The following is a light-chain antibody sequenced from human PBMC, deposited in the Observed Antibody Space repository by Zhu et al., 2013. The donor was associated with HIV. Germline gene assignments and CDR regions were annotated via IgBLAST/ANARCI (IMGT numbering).Light chain of an antibody. J-gene: IGKJ5*01. CDR3: QQYNEWPPIT. V-gene: IGKV3D-15*01. CDR2: GAS. CDR1: QSVRRT. Sequence: EVVMTQSPATLSVSPGERVTLSCRASQSVRRTLAWYQQKPGQPPRLLIYGASTRATGIPARFSGSGSGTEFTLTISSLQSEDFAVYYCQQYNEWPPITFGQGTRLEIK.